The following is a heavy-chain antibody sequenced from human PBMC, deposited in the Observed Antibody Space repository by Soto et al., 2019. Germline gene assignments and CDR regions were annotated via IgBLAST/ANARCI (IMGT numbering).Heavy chain of an antibody. CDR3: AKDPYYDSSRDAFDI. Sequence: GGSLRLSCAASGFTFSSYAMSWVRQAPGKGLEWVSAISGSGGSTYYADSVKGRFTISRDNSKNTLYLQMNSLRAEDTAVYYCAKDPYYDSSRDAFDIWGQGTMVTVTS. V-gene: IGHV3-23*01. CDR1: GFTFSSYA. D-gene: IGHD3-22*01. CDR2: ISGSGGST. J-gene: IGHJ3*02.